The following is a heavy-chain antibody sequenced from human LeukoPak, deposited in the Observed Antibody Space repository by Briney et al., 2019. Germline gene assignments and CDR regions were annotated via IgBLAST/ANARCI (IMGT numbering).Heavy chain of an antibody. CDR3: ASSGYDHDY. Sequence: SQTLSLTCAVSGVSISSGGYSWSWIRQPPGKGLEWIGYIYHSGSTCYNPSLKSRVTISVDRSKNQFSLKLSSVTAADTAVYYCASSGYDHDYWGQGTLVTVSS. J-gene: IGHJ4*02. V-gene: IGHV4-30-2*01. CDR1: GVSISSGGYS. CDR2: IYHSGST. D-gene: IGHD5-12*01.